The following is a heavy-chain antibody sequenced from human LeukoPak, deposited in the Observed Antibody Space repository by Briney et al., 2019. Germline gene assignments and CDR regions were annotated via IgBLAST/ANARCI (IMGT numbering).Heavy chain of an antibody. V-gene: IGHV1-69*13. CDR3: ARGSSYYYDSSGYSRFFED. J-gene: IGHJ3*01. Sequence: GASVKVSCKASGGTFSSYAISWVRQAPGQGLEWMGGIISIFGTANYAQKFQGRVTITADESTSTAYMELSSLRSEDTAVYYCARGSSYYYDSSGYSRFFEDWGQGTMVTVSS. CDR2: IISIFGTA. CDR1: GGTFSSYA. D-gene: IGHD3-22*01.